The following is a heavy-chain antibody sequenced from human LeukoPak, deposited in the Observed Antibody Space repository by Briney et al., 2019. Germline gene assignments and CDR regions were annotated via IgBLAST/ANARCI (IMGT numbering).Heavy chain of an antibody. CDR3: ARDNKVDYDFWSGYSNEDYFDY. V-gene: IGHV1-18*01. Sequence: ASAKVSCKASGYTFTSYGISWVRQAPGQGLEWMGWISAYNGNTNYAQELQGRVTMTTDTSTSTAYMELRSLRSDDTAVYYCARDNKVDYDFWSGYSNEDYFDYWGQGTLVTVSS. D-gene: IGHD3-3*01. CDR1: GYTFTSYG. CDR2: ISAYNGNT. J-gene: IGHJ4*02.